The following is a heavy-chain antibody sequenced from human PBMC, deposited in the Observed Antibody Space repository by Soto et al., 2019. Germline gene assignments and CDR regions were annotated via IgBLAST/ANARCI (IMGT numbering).Heavy chain of an antibody. V-gene: IGHV1-69*13. J-gene: IGHJ3*02. CDR1: GYTFISYA. D-gene: IGHD1-1*01. CDR2: IIPTFGRT. CDR3: ARLHWRDAFDI. Sequence: SVKVSCKASGYTFISYAIHWVRQAPGQRLEWMGKIIPTFGRTNYAQKFQGRLTISADDSTSTAYMELTSLESDDTAVYYCARLHWRDAFDIWGQGTMVTVSS.